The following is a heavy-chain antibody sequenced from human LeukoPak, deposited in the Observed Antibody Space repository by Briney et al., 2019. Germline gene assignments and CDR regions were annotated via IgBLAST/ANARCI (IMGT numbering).Heavy chain of an antibody. J-gene: IGHJ3*02. CDR2: INPNSGGT. CDR3: ARVSSLVVITTFADAFDI. CDR1: GYTFTAYY. Sequence: ASVKVSCKASGYTFTAYYIHWVRQAPGQGLEWMGWINPNSGGTKYAQKFQGRVTMTRDTSISTANRELSRLRSDDTAIYYCARVSSLVVITTFADAFDIWGQGTMVTVSS. V-gene: IGHV1-2*02. D-gene: IGHD3-22*01.